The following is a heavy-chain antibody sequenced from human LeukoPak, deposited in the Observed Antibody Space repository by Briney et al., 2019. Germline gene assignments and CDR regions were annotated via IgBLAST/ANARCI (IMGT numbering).Heavy chain of an antibody. Sequence: VKPGGSLRLSCAASGFTFSSYSMNWVRRAPGKGLEWVSSISSSSSYIYYADSVKGRFTISRDNAKNSLYLQMNSLRAEDTAVYYCARAYYYDSSGYYLDAFDIWGQGTMVTVSS. D-gene: IGHD3-22*01. CDR1: GFTFSSYS. CDR2: ISSSSSYI. CDR3: ARAYYYDSSGYYLDAFDI. V-gene: IGHV3-21*01. J-gene: IGHJ3*02.